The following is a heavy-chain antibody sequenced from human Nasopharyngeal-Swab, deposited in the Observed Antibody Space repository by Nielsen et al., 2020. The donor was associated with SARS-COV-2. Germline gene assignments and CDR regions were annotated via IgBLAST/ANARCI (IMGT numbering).Heavy chain of an antibody. J-gene: IGHJ4*02. CDR2: IYYSGST. CDR3: ARGYCSGGSCSYYFDY. V-gene: IGHV4-59*01. Sequence: SETLSLTCTVSGGSISSYYWSWIRQPPGKGLEWIGYIYYSGSTNYKPSLKSRVTISVDTSKNQFSLKLSSVTAADTAVYYCARGYCSGGSCSYYFDYWGQGTLVTVSS. CDR1: GGSISSYY. D-gene: IGHD2-15*01.